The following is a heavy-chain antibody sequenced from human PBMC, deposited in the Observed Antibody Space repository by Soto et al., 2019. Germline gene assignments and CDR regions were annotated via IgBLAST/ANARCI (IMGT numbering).Heavy chain of an antibody. V-gene: IGHV3-33*01. CDR2: IWYDGSNK. CDR1: GFTFSSYG. CDR3: ASQYSSALYYYYGMDV. J-gene: IGHJ6*02. D-gene: IGHD3-22*01. Sequence: QVQLVESGGGVVQPGRSLRLSCAASGFTFSSYGMHWVRQAPGKGLEWVAVIWYDGSNKYYADSVKGRFTISRDNSKNTLYLQMNSLRAEDTAVYYCASQYSSALYYYYGMDVWGQGTTVTVSS.